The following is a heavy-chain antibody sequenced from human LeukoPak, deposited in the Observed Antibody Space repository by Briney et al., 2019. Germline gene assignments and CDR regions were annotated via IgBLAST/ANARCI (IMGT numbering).Heavy chain of an antibody. J-gene: IGHJ4*02. V-gene: IGHV1-2*02. Sequence: ASVKVSCKASGYTCTGYYMHWVRQAPGHGLEWMGGINPNSGGTNYPQKFQGRVTMTRDTSISTAYMELSRLRSDDTAVYYCARAIDYGSGSYLLDYWGQGTLVTVSS. D-gene: IGHD3-10*01. CDR1: GYTCTGYY. CDR2: INPNSGGT. CDR3: ARAIDYGSGSYLLDY.